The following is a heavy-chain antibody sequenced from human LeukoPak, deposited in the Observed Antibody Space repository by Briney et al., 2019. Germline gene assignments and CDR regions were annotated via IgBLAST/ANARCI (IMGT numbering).Heavy chain of an antibody. CDR3: ARTHGSRPYYFDY. D-gene: IGHD1-26*01. V-gene: IGHV4-39*01. Sequence: SETLSLTCTVSSGSISTSNYYWGWIRQPPGKGLEWIGSIYYSGSTYYNPSLKSRVTISVDTSKNQFSLKLSSVTAADTAVYYCARTHGSRPYYFDYWGQGTLVTVSS. CDR2: IYYSGST. CDR1: SGSISTSNYY. J-gene: IGHJ4*02.